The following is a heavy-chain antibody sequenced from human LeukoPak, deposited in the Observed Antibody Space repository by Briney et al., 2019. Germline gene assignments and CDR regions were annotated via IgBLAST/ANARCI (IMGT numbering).Heavy chain of an antibody. V-gene: IGHV3-23*01. CDR2: ISGSGGST. CDR3: ATTPTLYCSSTSCYGDY. J-gene: IGHJ4*02. CDR1: GFTFSSYA. D-gene: IGHD2-2*01. Sequence: GGSLRLSCAASGFTFSSYAMGWVRQAPGKGLEWVSAISGSGGSTYYADSVKGRFTISRDNSKNTLYLQMNSLRAEDTAVYYCATTPTLYCSSTSCYGDYWGQGTLVTVSS.